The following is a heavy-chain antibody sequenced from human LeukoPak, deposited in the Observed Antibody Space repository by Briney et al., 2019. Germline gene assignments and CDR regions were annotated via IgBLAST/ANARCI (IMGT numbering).Heavy chain of an antibody. V-gene: IGHV4-59*01. D-gene: IGHD7-27*01. Sequence: SETLSLTCTVSGGSLSSYYWSWIRQPPGKGLEWIGYIYYSGSTNYNPSLKSRVTISVDTSKNQFSLKLSSVTAADTAVYYCAREGATGGYYYYMDVWGKGTTVTVSS. CDR1: GGSLSSYY. CDR3: AREGATGGYYYYMDV. J-gene: IGHJ6*03. CDR2: IYYSGST.